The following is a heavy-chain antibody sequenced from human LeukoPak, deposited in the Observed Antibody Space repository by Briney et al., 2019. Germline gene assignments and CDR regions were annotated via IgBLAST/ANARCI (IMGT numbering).Heavy chain of an antibody. CDR2: ITLQSGDT. Sequence: AAVKVSCKASGHTLTVHYIHWVRQGPGQGLEWLGWITLQSGDTHYEQKYQGRVTMTSDTSISTGYMELSRLQFDDTAVYYCAREGQLGLDNWGQGTLVTVSS. V-gene: IGHV1-2*02. D-gene: IGHD1-1*01. J-gene: IGHJ1*01. CDR3: AREGQLGLDN. CDR1: GHTLTVHY.